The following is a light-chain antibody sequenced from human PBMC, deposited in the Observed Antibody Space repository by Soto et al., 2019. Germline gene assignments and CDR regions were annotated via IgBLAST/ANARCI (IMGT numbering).Light chain of an antibody. CDR1: QSVSSSY. V-gene: IGKV3-20*01. J-gene: IGKJ5*01. Sequence: EIVLTQSPGTLSLSPGERATLSCRASQSVSSSYLAWYQQKPGQAPRLLIYGAYSRATGITDRFSGSGSGTDFTLTISRLEAEDFAVYYCQQYGSSPITVGQGTRLEIK. CDR2: GAY. CDR3: QQYGSSPIT.